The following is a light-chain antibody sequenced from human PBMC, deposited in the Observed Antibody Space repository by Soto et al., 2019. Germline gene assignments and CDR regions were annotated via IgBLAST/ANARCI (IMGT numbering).Light chain of an antibody. CDR3: QQYGSSPRT. CDR2: GAS. CDR1: QSVSSSY. J-gene: IGKJ1*01. Sequence: EIVLPHSPGTLSFSPVARGTHXCLASQSVSSSYLAWYQQKPGQAPRLLIYGASSRATGIPDRFSGSGSGTDFTLTISRLEPEDFAVYYCQQYGSSPRTFGQGTKVDIK. V-gene: IGKV3-20*01.